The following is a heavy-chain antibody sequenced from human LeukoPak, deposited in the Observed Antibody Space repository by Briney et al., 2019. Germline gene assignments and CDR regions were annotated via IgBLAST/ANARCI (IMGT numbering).Heavy chain of an antibody. D-gene: IGHD3-16*01. CDR3: ARGLTPDY. Sequence: GGSLRLSCAASGFTVSNNYMSWVRQAPGKGLEWVSYISSGSLTIYYADSVKGRFTISRDNAKNSLYLQMNSLRAEDTAVYYCARGLTPDYWGQGTLVTVSS. CDR1: GFTVSNNY. J-gene: IGHJ4*02. V-gene: IGHV3-48*01. CDR2: ISSGSLTI.